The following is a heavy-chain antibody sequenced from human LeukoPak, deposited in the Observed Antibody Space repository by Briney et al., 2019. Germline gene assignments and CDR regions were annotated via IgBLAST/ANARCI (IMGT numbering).Heavy chain of an antibody. Sequence: SETLSLTCSVSGYSISSGKYWAWIRQTPGKGLEWIGSIYESGSTYYTPSLKSRVTMSVDTSKNQFSLSLTSVTAADTAVYFCARGPGISGDHIYPDYWGQGIQVTVSS. V-gene: IGHV4-38-2*02. D-gene: IGHD2-21*01. CDR1: GYSISSGKY. CDR3: ARGPGISGDHIYPDY. CDR2: IYESGST. J-gene: IGHJ4*02.